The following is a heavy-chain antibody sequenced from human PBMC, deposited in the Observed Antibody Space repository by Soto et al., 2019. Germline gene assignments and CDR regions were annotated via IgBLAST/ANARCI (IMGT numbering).Heavy chain of an antibody. CDR2: IKSKTDGGTT. CDR1: GFTFSNAW. D-gene: IGHD3-22*01. Sequence: GGSLRLSCAASGFTFSNAWMNWVRQAPGKGLEWVGRIKSKTDGGTTDYAAPVKGRFTISRDDSKNTLYLQMNSLKTEDTAVYYCTTDYGRDDYYDSLHLDYWGQGTLVTVSS. CDR3: TTDYGRDDYYDSLHLDY. J-gene: IGHJ4*02. V-gene: IGHV3-15*07.